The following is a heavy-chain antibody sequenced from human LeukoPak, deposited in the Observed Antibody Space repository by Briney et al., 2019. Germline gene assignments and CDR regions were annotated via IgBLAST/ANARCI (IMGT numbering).Heavy chain of an antibody. CDR3: ARGYYYGSESYWHTKWFDP. V-gene: IGHV1-69*05. J-gene: IGHJ5*02. D-gene: IGHD3-10*01. CDR2: IIPVFGTA. Sequence: SVKVSCKASGGTFNSHVISWLRQAPGQGLEWMGGIIPVFGTAIYAEKFQGRVTITTDESATTAYMAMSSLTSEDTAVYYCARGYYYGSESYWHTKWFDPWGQGTLVTVSS. CDR1: GGTFNSHV.